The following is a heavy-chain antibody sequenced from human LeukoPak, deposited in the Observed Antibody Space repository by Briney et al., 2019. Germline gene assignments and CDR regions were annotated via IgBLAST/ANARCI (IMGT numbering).Heavy chain of an antibody. CDR2: ISTYNGNT. V-gene: IGHV1-18*01. CDR3: ARYVLRRTTKSFDY. D-gene: IGHD1-1*01. CDR1: GYTFTTYG. Sequence: ASVKVSCKASGYTFTTYGITWVRQAPGQGREWMGWISTYNGNTNYAQKLQGRVTMTTDTSTSTAYMDLSSLRSDDTAVYYCARYVLRRTTKSFDYWGQGTLVTVSS. J-gene: IGHJ4*02.